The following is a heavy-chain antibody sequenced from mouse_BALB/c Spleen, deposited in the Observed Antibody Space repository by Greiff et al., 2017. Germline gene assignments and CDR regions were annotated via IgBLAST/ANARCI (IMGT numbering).Heavy chain of an antibody. Sequence: EVQLQQSGAELVKPGASVKLSCTASGFNIKDTYMHWVKQRPEQGLEWIGRIDPANGNTKYDPKFQGKATITADTSSNTAYLQLSSLTSEDTAVYYCARDYGSSYGYFDYWGQGTTLTVSS. CDR2: IDPANGNT. CDR3: ARDYGSSYGYFDY. CDR1: GFNIKDTY. D-gene: IGHD1-1*01. J-gene: IGHJ2*01. V-gene: IGHV14-3*02.